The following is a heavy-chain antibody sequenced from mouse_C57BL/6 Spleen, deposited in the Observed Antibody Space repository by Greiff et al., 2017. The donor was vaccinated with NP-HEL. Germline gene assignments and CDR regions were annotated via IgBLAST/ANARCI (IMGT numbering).Heavy chain of an antibody. CDR1: GYTFTSYW. CDR3: ARSRDGYYSYAMDY. CDR2: IDPSDSET. J-gene: IGHJ4*01. D-gene: IGHD2-3*01. V-gene: IGHV1-52*01. Sequence: QVHVKQSGAELVRPGSSVKLSCKASGYTFTSYWMHWVKQRPIQGLEWIGNIDPSDSETHYNQKFKDKATLTVDKSSSTAYMQLSSLTSEDSAVYYCARSRDGYYSYAMDYWGQGTSVTVSS.